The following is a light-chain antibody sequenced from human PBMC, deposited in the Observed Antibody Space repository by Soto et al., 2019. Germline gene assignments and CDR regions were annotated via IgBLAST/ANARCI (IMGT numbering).Light chain of an antibody. CDR3: QQYGSSPLT. V-gene: IGKV3-20*01. CDR1: QSVRSNF. J-gene: IGKJ4*01. Sequence: EIVLTQSPGTLSLSPGERATLSCRASQSVRSNFLAWYQEKPGQAPRFLISGASNRATGIPDRFSGSGSGTDFTLTISRLEPEDFAVYYCQQYGSSPLTFGGGTKVEIK. CDR2: GAS.